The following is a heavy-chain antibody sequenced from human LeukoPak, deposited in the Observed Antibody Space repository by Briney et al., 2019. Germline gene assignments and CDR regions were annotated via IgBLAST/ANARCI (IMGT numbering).Heavy chain of an antibody. CDR1: GFTFSSYE. J-gene: IGHJ3*02. CDR2: ISSSGSTI. V-gene: IGHV3-48*03. Sequence: PGGSLRLSCAASGFTFSSYEMNWVRQAPGKGLEWVSYISSSGSTIYYADSVKGRFTISRDNAKNSLYLQMQSLRAEDTAVYYCARVVAFYYDFLRGYSYDAFDIWGQGTMVTVSS. D-gene: IGHD3-3*01. CDR3: ARVVAFYYDFLRGYSYDAFDI.